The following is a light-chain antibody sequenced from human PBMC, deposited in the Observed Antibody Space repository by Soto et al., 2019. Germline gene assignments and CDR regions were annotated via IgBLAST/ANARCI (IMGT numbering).Light chain of an antibody. V-gene: IGKV4-1*01. CDR3: QQYLNTPYT. CDR2: WAS. Sequence: DIVMTQSPDSLAVSLGERATINCKYSQSVLYSSTNKNYLAWYQQKPRQPPKLLIYWASTRESGVPDRFSGSGSGTDFTLTISSLQAEDVAVYYCQQYLNTPYTFGQGTKLEIK. CDR1: QSVLYSSTNKNY. J-gene: IGKJ2*01.